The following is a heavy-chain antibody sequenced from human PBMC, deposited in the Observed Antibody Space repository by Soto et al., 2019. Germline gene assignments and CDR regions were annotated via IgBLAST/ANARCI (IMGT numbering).Heavy chain of an antibody. J-gene: IGHJ6*02. V-gene: IGHV3-33*01. Sequence: HPGGSLRLSCAASGFTFSSYGMHWVRQAPGKGLEWVAVIWYDGSNKYYADSVKGRFTISRDNSKNTLYLQMNSLRAEDTAVYYCARGRGSSSFGYYYGMDVWGQGTTVTVSS. CDR1: GFTFSSYG. CDR2: IWYDGSNK. D-gene: IGHD6-6*01. CDR3: ARGRGSSSFGYYYGMDV.